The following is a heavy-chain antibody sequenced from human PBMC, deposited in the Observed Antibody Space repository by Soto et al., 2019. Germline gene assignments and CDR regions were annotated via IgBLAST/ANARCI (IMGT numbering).Heavy chain of an antibody. V-gene: IGHV3-64*01. CDR3: ARALGYAFDI. D-gene: IGHD7-27*01. CDR2: INTNGGTT. CDR1: GFTFSSYA. Sequence: PGGSLRLSCAASGFTFSSYAMHWVRQAPGKGLEYVSVINTNGGTTYYANSVKGRFTISRDNSKNTLYLQMGSLRAEDMAVYYCARALGYAFDIWGQGTMVTVSS. J-gene: IGHJ3*02.